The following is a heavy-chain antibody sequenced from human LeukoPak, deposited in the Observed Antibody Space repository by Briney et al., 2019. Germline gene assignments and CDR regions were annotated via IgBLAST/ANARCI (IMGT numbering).Heavy chain of an antibody. V-gene: IGHV3-30*04. J-gene: IGHJ4*02. CDR3: ARSHGDYGYFDY. Sequence: QPGGSLRLSYAASGFTFSSYAMHWVRQAPGKGLEWVAVISYDGSNKYYADSVKGRFTISRDNSKNTLYLQMNSLRAEDTAVYYCARSHGDYGYFDYWGQGTLVTVSS. CDR1: GFTFSSYA. D-gene: IGHD4-17*01. CDR2: ISYDGSNK.